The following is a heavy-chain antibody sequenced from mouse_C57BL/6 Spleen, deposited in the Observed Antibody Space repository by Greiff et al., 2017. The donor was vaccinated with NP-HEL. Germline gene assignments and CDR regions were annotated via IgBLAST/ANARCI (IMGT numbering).Heavy chain of an antibody. V-gene: IGHV5-4*03. CDR2: ISDGGSYT. J-gene: IGHJ1*03. Sequence: EVKLMESGGGLVKPGGSLKLSCAASGFTFSSYAMSWVRQTPEKRLEWVATISDGGSYTYYPDNVKGRFTISRDNAKNNLYLQMSHLKSEDTAMYYCARGDYDYNWYFDVWGTGTTVTVSS. D-gene: IGHD2-4*01. CDR3: ARGDYDYNWYFDV. CDR1: GFTFSSYA.